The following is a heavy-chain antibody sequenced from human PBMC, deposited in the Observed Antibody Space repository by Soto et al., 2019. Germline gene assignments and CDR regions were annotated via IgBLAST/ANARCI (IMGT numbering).Heavy chain of an antibody. J-gene: IGHJ4*02. CDR3: ASPDQFYSSSAGFDY. V-gene: IGHV1-2*02. CDR2: INPNSGGT. D-gene: IGHD6-6*01. Sequence: ASVKVSCKASGYSFTGYYMHWVRQAPGQGLEWMGWINPNSGGTNYAQKFQGRVTMTRDTSISTAYMELSRLRSDDTAVYYCASPDQFYSSSAGFDYWGQGTLVTVS. CDR1: GYSFTGYY.